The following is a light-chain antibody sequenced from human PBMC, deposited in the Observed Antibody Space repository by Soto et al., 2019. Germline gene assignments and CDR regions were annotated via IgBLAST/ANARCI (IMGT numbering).Light chain of an antibody. CDR1: QSVSSNY. CDR3: QQYGSSPRT. J-gene: IGKJ1*01. V-gene: IGKV3-20*01. CDR2: GAS. Sequence: EIVLTQSPGTLSLSPGERATLSCRASQSVSSNYLAWYQQKPGQAPRLFIYGASSRATGIPARFSGSGSGTDFTLTISRLEPEDFAVYYCQQYGSSPRTFGQGTKVEIK.